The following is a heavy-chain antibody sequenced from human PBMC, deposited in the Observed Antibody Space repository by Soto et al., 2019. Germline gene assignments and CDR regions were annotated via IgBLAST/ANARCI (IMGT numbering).Heavy chain of an antibody. J-gene: IGHJ4*02. CDR1: CGPINSDY. D-gene: IGHD2-15*01. Sequence: PSETLSLTCVFSCGPINSDYWSWLRQPPGKGLEWIGFIHYTGTTRYNPSLKSRLTILLDRSKNQFSLNLNSVTAADTAMYYCAKGAGWYPFWGQGTLVTVSS. CDR2: IHYTGTT. V-gene: IGHV4-59*01. CDR3: AKGAGWYPF.